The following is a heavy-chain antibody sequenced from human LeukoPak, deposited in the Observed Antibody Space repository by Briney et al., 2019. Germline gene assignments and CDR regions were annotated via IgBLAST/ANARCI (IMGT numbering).Heavy chain of an antibody. CDR1: GFTFSNYA. D-gene: IGHD3-22*01. J-gene: IGHJ1*01. CDR2: IKTDGSEK. Sequence: PGGSLRLSCAASGFTFSNYAMLWVRQAPGKGLQWVANIKTDGSEKYYVDSVKGRFTISRDNAKNSLYLQMNSLRAEDTAVYYCATYSSLNRREFQYWGQGTLLTVSS. CDR3: ATYSSLNRREFQY. V-gene: IGHV3-7*01.